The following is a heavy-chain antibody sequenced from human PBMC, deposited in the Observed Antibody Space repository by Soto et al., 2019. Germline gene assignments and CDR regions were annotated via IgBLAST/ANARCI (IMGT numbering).Heavy chain of an antibody. CDR3: ATDLEAVAGTFDY. CDR1: GYTFTSYA. V-gene: IGHV1-3*01. Sequence: ASVKVSCKASGYTFTSYAMHWVRQAPGQRLEWMGWINAGNGKTKYSQKFQGRVTITKDTSTDTAYMELSSLRSEDTAVYYCATDLEAVAGTFDYWGQGTLVTVSS. J-gene: IGHJ4*02. D-gene: IGHD6-19*01. CDR2: INAGNGKT.